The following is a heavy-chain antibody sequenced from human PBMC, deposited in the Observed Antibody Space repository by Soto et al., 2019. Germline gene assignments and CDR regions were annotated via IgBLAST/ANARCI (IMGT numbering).Heavy chain of an antibody. D-gene: IGHD2-2*01. J-gene: IGHJ4*02. CDR1: GGTFSSYT. CDR3: ARGSVVPAATTFDY. V-gene: IGHV1-69*02. Sequence: QVQLVQSGAEVKKPGSSVKVSCKASGGTFSSYTINWVRQAPGQGLEWMGRIIPILGIANYAQKFQGRVTITADKSTSTAYMELSSLRSEDTAVYYCARGSVVPAATTFDYWGQGTLVTVSS. CDR2: IIPILGIA.